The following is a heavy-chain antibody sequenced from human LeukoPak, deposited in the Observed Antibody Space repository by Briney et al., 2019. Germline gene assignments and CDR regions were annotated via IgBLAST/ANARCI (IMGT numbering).Heavy chain of an antibody. V-gene: IGHV3-33*01. CDR1: GFTFSSYA. CDR2: IWYDGSNI. D-gene: IGHD6-13*01. CDR3: VRDGHSSNWHEFDY. Sequence: GRSLRLSCAASGFTFSSYAMHWVRQAPGKGLEWLTVIWYDGSNIYYADSVKGRFTISRDNSKNTLYLQMNSLRAEDTAVYYCVRDGHSSNWHEFDYWSQGTLVTVSS. J-gene: IGHJ4*02.